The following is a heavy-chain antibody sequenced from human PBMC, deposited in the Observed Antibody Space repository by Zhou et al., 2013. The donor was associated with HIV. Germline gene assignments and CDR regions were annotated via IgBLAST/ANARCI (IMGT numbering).Heavy chain of an antibody. CDR2: ISAYNGNT. D-gene: IGHD3-22*01. J-gene: IGHJ3*02. CDR3: ARVPYYYDSSGWRAFDI. V-gene: IGHV1-18*01. CDR1: GYTFTSYG. Sequence: QVQLVQSGAEVKKPGASVKVSCKASGYTFTSYGISWVRQAPGQGLEWMGWISAYNGNTNYAQKLQGRVTMTTDTSTSTAYMELRSLRSDDTAVYYCARVPYYYDSSGWRAFDIWGQGTMVTVSS.